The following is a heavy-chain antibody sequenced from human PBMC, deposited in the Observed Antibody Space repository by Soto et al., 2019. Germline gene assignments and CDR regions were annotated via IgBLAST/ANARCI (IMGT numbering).Heavy chain of an antibody. CDR2: ITPFSGDV. CDR3: AGGGAGSGPFTWELPDH. Sequence: QMQLVQSGAEVKKTGSSVTVSCKALGNTFTYRYLHWVRQAPGQALEWMGWITPFSGDVHYAPKFQERVPITRDRSINTAYMQMSSLRSEDTAMYFCAGGGAGSGPFTWELPDHWGQGTLVTVSS. CDR1: GNTFTYRY. D-gene: IGHD1-26*01. J-gene: IGHJ4*02. V-gene: IGHV1-45*02.